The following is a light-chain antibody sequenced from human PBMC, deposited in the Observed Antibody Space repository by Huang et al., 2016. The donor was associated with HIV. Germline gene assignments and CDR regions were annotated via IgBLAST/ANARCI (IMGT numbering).Light chain of an antibody. V-gene: IGKV1-6*02. CDR1: QDITNE. CDR2: AAS. Sequence: AIQLTQSPSSLSASVGVRVTNTCRANQDITNELGCYQQKPGKAPKLLISAASTLRSGVPSRFSGSGSGAEFTLTISSLQPEDFATYFCLQDFTYPRTFGQGTRVEI. CDR3: LQDFTYPRT. J-gene: IGKJ1*01.